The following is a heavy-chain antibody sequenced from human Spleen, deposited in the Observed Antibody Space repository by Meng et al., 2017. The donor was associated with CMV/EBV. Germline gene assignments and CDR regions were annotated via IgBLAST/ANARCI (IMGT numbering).Heavy chain of an antibody. Sequence: AGAGLTFSGYAMTWVGQAPEKGLEWVSIILGNGDTFYADSVKGRFTISRDNSKNTLSLQMNSLRAEDTAVYYCARRYSSGWSYYFDYWGPGAVVTVSS. V-gene: IGHV3-23*01. J-gene: IGHJ4*02. D-gene: IGHD6-19*01. CDR2: ILGNGDT. CDR1: GLTFSGYA. CDR3: ARRYSSGWSYYFDY.